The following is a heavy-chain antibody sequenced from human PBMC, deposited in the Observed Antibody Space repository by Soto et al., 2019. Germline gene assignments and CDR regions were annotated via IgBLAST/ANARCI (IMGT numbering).Heavy chain of an antibody. V-gene: IGHV2-26*01. CDR2: IFSNYEK. CDR1: GFSLSIAGMG. D-gene: IGHD6-19*01. J-gene: IGHJ4*02. Sequence: QVTLKESGPVLLKPTEPLTLTCTVSGFSLSIAGMGVSWVRQPPGKALEWLAHIFSNYEKSYNTSLKSRLTISKDTSRGQVVLTITNMDPLDTATYYCARIPPRSGWEGFDYWGQGTLVTVSS. CDR3: ARIPPRSGWEGFDY.